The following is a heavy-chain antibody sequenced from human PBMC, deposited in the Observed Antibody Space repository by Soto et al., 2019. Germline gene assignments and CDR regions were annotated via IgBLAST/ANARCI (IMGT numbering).Heavy chain of an antibody. J-gene: IGHJ4*02. D-gene: IGHD3-9*01. CDR3: ARGGAYYDILTGYFFDY. V-gene: IGHV1-46*01. CDR1: GYTFTSYY. CDR2: INPSGGST. Sequence: ASVKVSCKASGYTFTSYYMHWVRQAPGQGLEWMGIINPSGGSTSYAQKFQGRVTMTRDTSTSTVYMELSSLRSEDTAVYYCARGGAYYDILTGYFFDYWGQGTLVTVSS.